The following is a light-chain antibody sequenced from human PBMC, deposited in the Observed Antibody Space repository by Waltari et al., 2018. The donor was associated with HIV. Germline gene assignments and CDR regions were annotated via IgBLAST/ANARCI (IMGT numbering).Light chain of an antibody. Sequence: QSALTQPASVSGSPGQSITFPCHRTSSDVGSYNYVHWYQQHPGKAPKLVIYDVSNRPSGVSNRFSGSKSANTASLTISGLQAEDEADYYCSSYASTSTWVFGGGTNLTVL. J-gene: IGLJ3*02. CDR3: SSYASTSTWV. V-gene: IGLV2-14*01. CDR2: DVS. CDR1: SSDVGSYNY.